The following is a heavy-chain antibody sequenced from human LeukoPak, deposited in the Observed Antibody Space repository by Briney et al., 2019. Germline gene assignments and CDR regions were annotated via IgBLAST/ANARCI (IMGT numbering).Heavy chain of an antibody. Sequence: GGSLRLSCAASGFTFDDYAMHWVRQAPGKGLEWVSLISGDGGSTYYADSVKGRFTISRDNSNNSLYLQMNSMRTEVTALYYCAKVGRYFDWFILGIAEYFQPWGQGTLVTVSS. J-gene: IGHJ1*01. CDR2: ISGDGGST. CDR1: GFTFDDYA. D-gene: IGHD3-9*01. CDR3: AKVGRYFDWFILGIAEYFQP. V-gene: IGHV3-43*02.